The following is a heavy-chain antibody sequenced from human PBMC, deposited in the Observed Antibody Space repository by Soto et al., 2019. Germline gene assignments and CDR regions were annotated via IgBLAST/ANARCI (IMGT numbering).Heavy chain of an antibody. CDR3: ARKDKALDYYYYYGMEV. J-gene: IGHJ6*01. D-gene: IGHD5-18*01. Sequence: PETLSLTCTVSGGSISSSSYYWGWIRQPPGKGLEWSGRIYYSGSTYYNPSLKSRVTISVDTSKNQFSLKLSSVTAADMAVSYCARKDKALDYYYYYGMEV. CDR1: GGSISSSSYY. V-gene: IGHV4-39*01. CDR2: IYYSGST.